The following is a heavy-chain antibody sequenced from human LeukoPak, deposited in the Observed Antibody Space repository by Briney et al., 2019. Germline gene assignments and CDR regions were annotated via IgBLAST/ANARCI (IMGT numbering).Heavy chain of an antibody. D-gene: IGHD3-10*01. J-gene: IGHJ5*02. Sequence: SETLSLTCTVSGGSISSGGYYWSWIRQHPGKGLEWIGYIYYSGSTYYNPSLKSRVTISVDTSKNQFSLKLSSVTAADTAVYYCARMVRGVRFYNWFDPWGQGTLVTVSS. V-gene: IGHV4-31*03. CDR1: GGSISSGGYY. CDR3: ARMVRGVRFYNWFDP. CDR2: IYYSGST.